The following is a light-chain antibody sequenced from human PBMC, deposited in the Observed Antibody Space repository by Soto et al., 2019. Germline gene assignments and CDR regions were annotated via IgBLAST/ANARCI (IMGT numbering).Light chain of an antibody. J-gene: IGLJ2*01. CDR2: DNN. CDR1: SSNIENNY. Sequence: QSVLTQPPSMSAAPGQTVTISCSGSSSNIENNYVSWYQQDPGTAPKLLIYDNNRRPSGIPDRFSGSKSGTSATLGITGLQSGDEAHYYCVTWDSSLNVVVFGGGTKVTVL. V-gene: IGLV1-51*01. CDR3: VTWDSSLNVVV.